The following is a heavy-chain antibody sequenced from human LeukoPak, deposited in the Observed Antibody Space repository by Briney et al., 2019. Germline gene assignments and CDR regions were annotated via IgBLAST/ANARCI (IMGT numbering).Heavy chain of an antibody. D-gene: IGHD3-16*02. V-gene: IGHV4-61*01. Sequence: KPSETLSLTCTVSGGSISSSSYYWSWIRQPPRRGLEWIGYIYYTGNTNYNPSLKSRVTISIDTSKNQFSLKLSSVTAADTAMYYCARLYNHNWFDPWGQGTLVTVSS. J-gene: IGHJ5*02. CDR1: GGSISSSSYY. CDR3: ARLYNHNWFDP. CDR2: IYYTGNT.